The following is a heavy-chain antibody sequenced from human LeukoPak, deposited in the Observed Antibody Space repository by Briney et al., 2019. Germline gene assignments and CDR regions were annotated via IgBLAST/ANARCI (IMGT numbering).Heavy chain of an antibody. V-gene: IGHV3-48*02. CDR3: ARVGEFDY. CDR1: GLTFSSYS. CDR2: ISSSSSTI. J-gene: IGHJ4*02. Sequence: GGSLRLSCVASGLTFSSYSMNWARQAPGKGLECLSYISSSSSTIYYGDSVKGRFTISRDNAKNSLYLQMNSLRDEDTAVYYCARVGEFDYWGQGTQVTVSS. D-gene: IGHD3-10*01.